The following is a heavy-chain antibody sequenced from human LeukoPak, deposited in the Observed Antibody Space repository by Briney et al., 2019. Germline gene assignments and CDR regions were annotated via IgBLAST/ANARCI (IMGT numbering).Heavy chain of an antibody. D-gene: IGHD3-10*01. Sequence: GGSLRLSCSASGFSFTDYYMSWIRQSPGKGLEWVANIKQDGSEKYYVDSVKGRFTISRDNAKNSLYLQMNSLRAEDTAVYYCARGRLWFGDHWGQGTLVTVSS. J-gene: IGHJ4*02. V-gene: IGHV3-7*01. CDR2: IKQDGSEK. CDR3: ARGRLWFGDH. CDR1: GFSFTDYY.